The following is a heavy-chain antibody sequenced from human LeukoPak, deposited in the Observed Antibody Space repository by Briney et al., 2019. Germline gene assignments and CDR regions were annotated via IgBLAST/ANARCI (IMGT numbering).Heavy chain of an antibody. CDR2: IFYTGST. CDR3: ARTYEERYGRYYYYMDV. J-gene: IGHJ6*03. V-gene: IGHV4-39*07. D-gene: IGHD4-17*01. CDR1: GGSISSGSYY. Sequence: SETLSLTCTVSGGSISSGSYYWSWIRQPPGKGLEWIGSIFYTGSTYYNPSLKSRVTISVDTSKNQFSLKLGSVTAADTAVYYCARTYEERYGRYYYYMDVWGKGTTVTISS.